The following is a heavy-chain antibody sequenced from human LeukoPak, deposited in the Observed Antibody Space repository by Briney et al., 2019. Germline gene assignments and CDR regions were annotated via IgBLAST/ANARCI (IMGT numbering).Heavy chain of an antibody. CDR2: MNPDSGNT. CDR1: GYTFDNYD. V-gene: IGHV1-8*02. J-gene: IGHJ4*02. D-gene: IGHD1-26*01. Sequence: ASVTVSCKTSGYTFDNYDINWVRQAAGQGLEWMGWMNPDSGNTGYAHKFQGRVTMARNTSMTTAYLELTGLTSGDTAIYYCARGAQAAICGPGYYEYFEYWGQGTVVIVSS. CDR3: ARGAQAAICGPGYYEYFEY.